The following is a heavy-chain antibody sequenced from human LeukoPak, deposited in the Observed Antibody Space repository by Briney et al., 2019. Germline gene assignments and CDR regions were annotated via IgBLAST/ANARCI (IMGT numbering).Heavy chain of an antibody. D-gene: IGHD3-16*01. CDR3: ATGSRILGNYYFDF. Sequence: GGSLRLSCAASGFTFSSYAMSSGRQAPGKGLEWVSANSGSGDGTYYADSVKGRFTISRDSSKNTLYLQMNSLRAEDTAVYYCATGSRILGNYYFDFWGQGTLVTVSS. CDR2: NSGSGDGT. V-gene: IGHV3-23*01. CDR1: GFTFSSYA. J-gene: IGHJ4*02.